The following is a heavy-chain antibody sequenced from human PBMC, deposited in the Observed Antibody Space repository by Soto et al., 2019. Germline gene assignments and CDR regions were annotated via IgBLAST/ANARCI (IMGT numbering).Heavy chain of an antibody. CDR3: TTVTYYDFWSGPAPLMDV. V-gene: IGHV3-15*07. CDR2: IKSKTDGGTT. D-gene: IGHD3-3*01. J-gene: IGHJ6*02. Sequence: PGGSLRLSCAASGFTFSTYTMNWVRQAPGKGLEWVGRIKSKTDGGTTDYAAPVKGRFTISRDDSKNTLYLQMNSLKTEDTAVYYCTTVTYYDFWSGPAPLMDVWGQGTTVTV. CDR1: GFTFSTYT.